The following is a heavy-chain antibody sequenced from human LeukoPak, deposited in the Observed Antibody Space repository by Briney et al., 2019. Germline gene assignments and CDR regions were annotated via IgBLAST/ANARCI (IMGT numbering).Heavy chain of an antibody. CDR3: ARDVVPAAIPYGMDV. J-gene: IGHJ6*02. CDR1: GFTFSSYS. Sequence: PGGSLRLSCAASGFTFSSYSMNWVRQAPGKGLEWVSSISSSSSYIYYADSVKGRFTISRDNAKNSLYLQMNSQRAEDTAVYYCARDVVPAAIPYGMDVWGQGTTVTVSS. CDR2: ISSSSSYI. D-gene: IGHD2-2*01. V-gene: IGHV3-21*01.